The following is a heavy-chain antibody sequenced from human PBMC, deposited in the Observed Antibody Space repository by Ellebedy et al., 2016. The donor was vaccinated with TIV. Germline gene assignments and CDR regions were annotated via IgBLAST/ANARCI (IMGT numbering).Heavy chain of an antibody. Sequence: MPGGSLRLSCAVYGEYFSGYYWSWIRQPPGKGLEWIGEINHSGTTQYNPSLKSRVTISVDSSKNQLSLNLSSVTAADTAVYYCAREKWSDADWGQGTLVTVSS. CDR1: GEYFSGYY. CDR3: AREKWSDAD. D-gene: IGHD1-26*01. J-gene: IGHJ4*02. CDR2: INHSGTT. V-gene: IGHV4-34*01.